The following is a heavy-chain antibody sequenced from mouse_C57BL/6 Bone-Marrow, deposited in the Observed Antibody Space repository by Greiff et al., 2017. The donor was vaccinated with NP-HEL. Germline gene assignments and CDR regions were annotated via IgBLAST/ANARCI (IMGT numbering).Heavy chain of an antibody. Sequence: QVQLQQPGADLVKPGASVKLSCKASGYTFTSYWMHWVKQRPGRGLEWIGRIDPNSGGTKYNEKFKSKATLTVDKPSSTAYMQLSSLTSEDSAVYYCARGTTVVATPAWFAYWGQGTLVTVSA. CDR2: IDPNSGGT. J-gene: IGHJ3*01. CDR3: ARGTTVVATPAWFAY. CDR1: GYTFTSYW. V-gene: IGHV1-72*01. D-gene: IGHD1-1*01.